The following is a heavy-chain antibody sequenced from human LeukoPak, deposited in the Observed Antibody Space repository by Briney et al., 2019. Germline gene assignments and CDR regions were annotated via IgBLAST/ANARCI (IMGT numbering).Heavy chain of an antibody. J-gene: IGHJ4*02. D-gene: IGHD6-13*01. Sequence: GGSLRLSCAASGFTFSSYSMNWVRQAPGKGLEWVSSISSSSSYIYYADSVKGRFTISRDNAKNSLYLQMNSLRAEDTAVYYCARDPQWSSSCHDYWGQGTLVTVSS. CDR3: ARDPQWSSSCHDY. V-gene: IGHV3-21*01. CDR1: GFTFSSYS. CDR2: ISSSSSYI.